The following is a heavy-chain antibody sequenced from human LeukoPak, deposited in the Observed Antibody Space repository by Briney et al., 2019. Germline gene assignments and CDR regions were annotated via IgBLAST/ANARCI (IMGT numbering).Heavy chain of an antibody. CDR2: IWYDGSST. J-gene: IGHJ4*02. CDR3: ARDHGYAFDY. CDR1: GFTFSNYG. V-gene: IGHV3-33*01. Sequence: PGRSLRLSCAASGFTFSNYGMHWVRQAPGKGLEWVSVIWYDGSSTYYADSVKGRFTISRDNSKNTVYLQMSSLRAEDTAVYYCARDHGYAFDYWGQGTLVTVSS. D-gene: IGHD5-12*01.